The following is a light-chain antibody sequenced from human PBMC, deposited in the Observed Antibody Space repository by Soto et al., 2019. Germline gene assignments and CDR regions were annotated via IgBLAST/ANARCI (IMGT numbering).Light chain of an antibody. Sequence: QSALTQPPSASGSPGQSVTISCTGTSSDVGGYNYVSWYQQYPGKAPKLMIYEVSKRPSGVPDRFSGSKSGNTASLTVSGLQAEDKADYYCSSYAGSNEGVFGTGTKLTVL. J-gene: IGLJ1*01. CDR3: SSYAGSNEGV. CDR1: SSDVGGYNY. V-gene: IGLV2-8*01. CDR2: EVS.